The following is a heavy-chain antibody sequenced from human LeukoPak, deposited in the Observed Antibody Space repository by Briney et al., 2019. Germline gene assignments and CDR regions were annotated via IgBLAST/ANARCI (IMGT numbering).Heavy chain of an antibody. D-gene: IGHD3-10*01. J-gene: IGHJ5*02. CDR1: GGSISSYY. Sequence: PSETLSLTCSVSGGSISSYYWSWIRQPAGKGLEWIGRIYYSGSTYYNPSLKSRVTISVDTSKNQFSLKLSSVTAADTAVYYCARDSYYYGSGSYYNWFDPWGQGTLVTVSS. CDR3: ARDSYYYGSGSYYNWFDP. CDR2: IYYSGST. V-gene: IGHV4-4*07.